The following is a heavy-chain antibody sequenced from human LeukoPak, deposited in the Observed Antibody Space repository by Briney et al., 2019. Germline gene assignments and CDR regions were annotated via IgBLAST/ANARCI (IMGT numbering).Heavy chain of an antibody. D-gene: IGHD6-19*01. Sequence: GRSLRLSCAASRFTFSSYAMHWVRQSPGKGLEGGAVISYDGSNKYYADSVKGRFTISRDNSKNTLYLQMNSLRAEDTAVYYCARTTGIAVPFAYWGQGTLVTVSS. J-gene: IGHJ4*02. CDR1: RFTFSSYA. V-gene: IGHV3-30*04. CDR2: ISYDGSNK. CDR3: ARTTGIAVPFAY.